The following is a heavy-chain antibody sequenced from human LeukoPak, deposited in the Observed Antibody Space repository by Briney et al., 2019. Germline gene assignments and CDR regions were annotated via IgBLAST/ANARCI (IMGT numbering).Heavy chain of an antibody. Sequence: PSETLSLTCTVSGGSISSYYWSWIRQPAGKGLEWIGRIYTSGSTTYNPSLKSRVTISVDTSKNQFSLKLSSVTAADTAVYYCARGRLWFGEYYFDYWGQGTLVTVSS. CDR3: ARGRLWFGEYYFDY. CDR2: IYTSGST. J-gene: IGHJ4*02. CDR1: GGSISSYY. V-gene: IGHV4-4*07. D-gene: IGHD3-10*01.